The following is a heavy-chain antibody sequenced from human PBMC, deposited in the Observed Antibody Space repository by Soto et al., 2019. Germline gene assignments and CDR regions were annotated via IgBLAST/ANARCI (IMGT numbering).Heavy chain of an antibody. V-gene: IGHV4-39*01. CDR3: ATTGPWYYFDY. CDR2: IYYSGST. J-gene: IGHJ4*02. Sequence: SETLSLTCAVYGGSISSSSYYWGWIRQPPGKGLEWIGSIYYSGSTYYNPSLKSRVTISVDTSKNQFSLKLSSVTAADTAVYYCATTGPWYYFDYWGQGTLVTVSS. D-gene: IGHD2-8*01. CDR1: GGSISSSSYY.